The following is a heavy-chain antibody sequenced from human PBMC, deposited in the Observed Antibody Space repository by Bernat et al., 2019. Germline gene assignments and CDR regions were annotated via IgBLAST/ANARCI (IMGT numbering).Heavy chain of an antibody. J-gene: IGHJ4*01. CDR3: ARSIGGGNCVCFDA. CDR1: GGSISSSSYY. CDR2: IYYSGST. D-gene: IGHD3-16*01. Sequence: QLQLQESGPGLVKPSETLSLTCTVSGGSISSSSYYWGWIRQPPGKGLEWIGSIYYSGSTYYNPSLKSRVTISVYTSKTLFCPMQGSGTVAEAAVDYCARSIGGGNCVCFDAWGQGTLITVSS. V-gene: IGHV4-39*01.